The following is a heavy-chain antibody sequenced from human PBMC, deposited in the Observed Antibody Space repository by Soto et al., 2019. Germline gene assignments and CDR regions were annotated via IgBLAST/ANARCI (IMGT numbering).Heavy chain of an antibody. Sequence: GGSLRLSCAASGFTFSSYAMHWVRQAPGKGLEWVAVISYDGSNKYYADSVKGRFTISRDNSKNTLYLQMNSLRAEDTAVYYCAGFGSSSDYYYGMDVWGQGTTVTVSS. J-gene: IGHJ6*02. CDR1: GFTFSSYA. CDR3: AGFGSSSDYYYGMDV. CDR2: ISYDGSNK. V-gene: IGHV3-30-3*01. D-gene: IGHD6-6*01.